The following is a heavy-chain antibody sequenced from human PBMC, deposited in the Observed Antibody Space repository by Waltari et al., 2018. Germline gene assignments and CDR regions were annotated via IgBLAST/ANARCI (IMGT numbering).Heavy chain of an antibody. Sequence: QVQLVQSGAEVKKPGASVTVSCKASGYTFTSYAMHWVRQAPGQRLEWMGWINAGNGNTKYSQKFQGRVTITRDTSASTAYMELSSLRSEDTAVYYCARFDYYYGMDVWGQGTTVTVSS. V-gene: IGHV1-3*01. CDR3: ARFDYYYGMDV. CDR1: GYTFTSYA. CDR2: INAGNGNT. J-gene: IGHJ6*02.